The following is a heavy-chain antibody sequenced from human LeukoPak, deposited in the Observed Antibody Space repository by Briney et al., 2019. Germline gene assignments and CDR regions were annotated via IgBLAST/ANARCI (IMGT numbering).Heavy chain of an antibody. CDR3: ARAGCSSTSCYNYYYSMDV. V-gene: IGHV3-33*01. CDR2: ILNDGSQE. Sequence: PGGSLRLSCAASGFTFSSYGMHWVRQAPGKGLEWVAVILNDGSQEKYADSVKGRFTISRDNAKNSLYLQMNSLRAEDTAVYYCARAGCSSTSCYNYYYSMDVWGQGTTVTVSS. J-gene: IGHJ6*02. CDR1: GFTFSSYG. D-gene: IGHD2-2*02.